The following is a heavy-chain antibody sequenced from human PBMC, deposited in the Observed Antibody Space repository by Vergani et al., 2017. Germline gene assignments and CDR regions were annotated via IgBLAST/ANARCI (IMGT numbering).Heavy chain of an antibody. CDR1: GYTFSNYY. D-gene: IGHD3-9*01. Sequence: QVPVVQSGAEVKKSGASVKFSCKTSGYTFSNYYMHWVRQAPGQGLEWMGIINPSGGHTNYAQKFQGRVTMTRDTSTSTVYMELSSLRSEDTAIYYCAREDYGILTGYRYWGQGTMVTVSA. V-gene: IGHV1-46*03. J-gene: IGHJ4*02. CDR3: AREDYGILTGYRY. CDR2: INPSGGHT.